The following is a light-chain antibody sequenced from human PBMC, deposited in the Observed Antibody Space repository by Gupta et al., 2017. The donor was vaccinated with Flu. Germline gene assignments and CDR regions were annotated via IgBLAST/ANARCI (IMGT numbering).Light chain of an antibody. CDR1: SSDVGSYNL. V-gene: IGLV2-23*01. CDR3: CSYAGSNTLI. CDR2: QGN. J-gene: IGLJ2*01. Sequence: QSALTQPASVSGSPGQSITIPCPGTSSDVGSYNLVSWYQHRPGEAPRVMIYQGNKRPSGVSNRFSGSKSGNTASLTISGLQTEDEGDYYCCSYAGSNTLIFGGGTKLTVL.